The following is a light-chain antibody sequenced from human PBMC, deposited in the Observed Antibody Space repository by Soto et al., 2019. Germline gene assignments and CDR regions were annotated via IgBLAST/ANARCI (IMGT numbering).Light chain of an antibody. V-gene: IGLV3-21*04. Sequence: SYELTQPPSVSVAPGKTARITCGGNNIGSKSVHWYQQKPGQAPVLVIYYDSDRPSGITERCSGSNSGNTATLTISRVEAGYEADYYCQLWDSSSDHYVFGTGTKLTVL. CDR3: QLWDSSSDHYV. J-gene: IGLJ1*01. CDR1: NIGSKS. CDR2: YDS.